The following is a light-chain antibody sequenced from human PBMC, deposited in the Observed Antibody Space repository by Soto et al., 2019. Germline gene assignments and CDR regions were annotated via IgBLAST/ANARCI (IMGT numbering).Light chain of an antibody. CDR1: SGHSSYT. V-gene: IGLV4-69*01. Sequence: QAVVTQSPSASASLGASVKLTCTLSSGHSSYTIAWHQQQPEKGPRYLMTLNSDGSHSKGDGIPDRFSGSSSGAERYLSISSLQSEDEADYYCQTWGTGIEVFGAGTKVTVL. CDR2: LNSDGSH. J-gene: IGLJ3*02. CDR3: QTWGTGIEV.